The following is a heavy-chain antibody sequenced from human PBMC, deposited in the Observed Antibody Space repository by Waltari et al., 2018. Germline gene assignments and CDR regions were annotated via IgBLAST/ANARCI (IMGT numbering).Heavy chain of an antibody. J-gene: IGHJ3*01. CDR1: DYTFTRYY. V-gene: IGHV1-46*01. CDR2: INPIGGNT. CDR3: ARGGYSSVSDAFNV. Sequence: QVQLVQSGAEVKKPGASVKVSCKASDYTFTRYYMHWVRQAPGQGLEWMGIINPIGGNTIYTQKFQGRVTMTRDMSTSTVYMELSSLRSEDTAVYYCARGGYSSVSDAFNVWGQGTMVTVSS. D-gene: IGHD6-19*01.